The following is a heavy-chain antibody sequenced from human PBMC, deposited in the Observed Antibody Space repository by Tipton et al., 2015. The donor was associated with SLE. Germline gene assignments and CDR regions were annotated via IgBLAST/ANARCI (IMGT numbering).Heavy chain of an antibody. CDR3: ARVPGLERSYYYYYYMDV. J-gene: IGHJ6*03. V-gene: IGHV4-34*01. CDR1: GGSFSGYY. CDR2: INHSGST. Sequence: GLVKPSETLSLTCAVYGGSFSGYYWTWSRQPPGKGLEWIGEINHSGSTNYNPSLKSRVTISVDTSKNQFSLKLTSVTAADTAMYYCARVPGLERSYYYYYYMDVWGKGTTVTVSS. D-gene: IGHD1-1*01.